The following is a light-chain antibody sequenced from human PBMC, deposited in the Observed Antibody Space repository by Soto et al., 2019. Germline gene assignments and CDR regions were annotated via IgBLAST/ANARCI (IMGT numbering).Light chain of an antibody. J-gene: IGKJ2*01. Sequence: ETVMTQSPVTLSVSPGERATLSYSASQSVGGNVAWYQQKPGQAPRLLMYATSTRATGIPAKFSGSGSGIQFTLTISSLQSEDSAVYFCQQYIDWPPYTFGQGTKLEIK. CDR1: QSVGGN. CDR3: QQYIDWPPYT. CDR2: ATS. V-gene: IGKV3-15*01.